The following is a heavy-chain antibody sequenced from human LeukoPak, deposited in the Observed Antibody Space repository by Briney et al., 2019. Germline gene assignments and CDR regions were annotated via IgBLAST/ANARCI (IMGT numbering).Heavy chain of an antibody. CDR3: ARDMGVYALDY. V-gene: IGHV3-53*01. J-gene: IGHJ4*02. CDR1: GFTVSSNY. D-gene: IGHD2-8*02. CDR2: IYSGGST. Sequence: GGSLRLSCAASGFTVSSNYMSWVRQAPGKGLEWVSVIYSGGSTYYADSVKGRFTISRDNSKNTLYLQMNSLRAEDTAVYYCARDMGVYALDYWGQGTLVTASS.